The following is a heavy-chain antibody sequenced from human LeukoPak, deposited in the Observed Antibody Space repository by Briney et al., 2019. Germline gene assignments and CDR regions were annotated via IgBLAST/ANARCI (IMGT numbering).Heavy chain of an antibody. CDR3: ARGPFSSSWSEFDY. Sequence: GGSLRLSCAASGFTFSDYSLNWVRHPPGKGLDWVSCIIGDSRYIYYADSLKGRSTIHRNNAQNSLYLHMNHLRAEDTAVYYCARGPFSSSWSEFDYWAQGTLVTVSS. V-gene: IGHV3-21*06. D-gene: IGHD6-13*01. CDR2: IIGDSRYI. J-gene: IGHJ4*02. CDR1: GFTFSDYS.